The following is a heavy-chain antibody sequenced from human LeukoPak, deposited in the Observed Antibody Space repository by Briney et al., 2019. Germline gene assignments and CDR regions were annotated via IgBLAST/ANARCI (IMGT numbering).Heavy chain of an antibody. CDR3: ARAPFYDSSGYYFGAFDI. CDR1: GGSISSGGYS. CDR2: IYHSGST. V-gene: IGHV4-30-2*01. J-gene: IGHJ3*02. Sequence: SETLSLTCAVSGGSISSGGYSWSWIRQPPGKGLEWIGYIYHSGSTYYNPSLKSRVTISVDRSKNQFSLKLSSVTAADTAVYYCARAPFYDSSGYYFGAFDIWGQGTMVTVSS. D-gene: IGHD3-22*01.